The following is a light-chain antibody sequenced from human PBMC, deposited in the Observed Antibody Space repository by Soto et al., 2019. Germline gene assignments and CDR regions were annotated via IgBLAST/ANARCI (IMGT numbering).Light chain of an antibody. CDR3: QTWVTGPPWV. CDR1: SGHSTYA. J-gene: IGLJ3*02. V-gene: IGLV4-69*01. Sequence: QPVLTQSPSASASLGPSVKLTCTLSSGHSTYAIAWHQQQPEKGPRYLMKLNSDGSHSKGDGIPDRFSGSSSGAERYLSISSLQSEDEADYYCQTWVTGPPWVFGGGTKLTVL. CDR2: LNSDGSH.